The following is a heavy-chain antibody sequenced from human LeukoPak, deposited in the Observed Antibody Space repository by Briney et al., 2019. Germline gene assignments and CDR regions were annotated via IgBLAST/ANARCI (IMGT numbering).Heavy chain of an antibody. CDR1: GFTFSSYA. V-gene: IGHV3-30*01. J-gene: IGHJ4*02. CDR2: ISYEGSNK. D-gene: IGHD3-22*01. Sequence: PGGSLRLSCAASGFTFSSYAMHSVRQAPGKGLEWVAVISYEGSNKYYADSVKGRFTISRDNSKNTLYLQMNSLRAEDTAVYYCARGVRSSGYYYPGYYDYWGQGTLVTVSS. CDR3: ARGVRSSGYYYPGYYDY.